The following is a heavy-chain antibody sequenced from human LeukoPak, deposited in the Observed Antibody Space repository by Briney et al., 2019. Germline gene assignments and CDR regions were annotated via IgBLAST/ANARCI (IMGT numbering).Heavy chain of an antibody. Sequence: PGGSLRLSCAASGFTFSSYAMSWVRQAPGKGLEWVSAISGSGGSTYYADSVKGRFTISRDNSKNTLDLQMNSLRAEDTALYYCAKVVSSGWYAVDYSGHGTLVTVSS. CDR1: GFTFSSYA. J-gene: IGHJ4*01. CDR2: ISGSGGST. V-gene: IGHV3-23*01. CDR3: AKVVSSGWYAVDY. D-gene: IGHD6-19*01.